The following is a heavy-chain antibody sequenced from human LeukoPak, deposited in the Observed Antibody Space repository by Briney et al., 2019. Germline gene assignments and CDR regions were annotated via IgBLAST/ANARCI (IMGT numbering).Heavy chain of an antibody. Sequence: PGGSLRLSCAASRFTFSIFGMHWVRQAPGKGLEWIAVISSDGTNKYYADSVRSRFTISRDNSKDTLYLRMSSLRIEDTAIYYCRAATRYLDYYYDYWGQGTLVTVSS. J-gene: IGHJ4*02. V-gene: IGHV3-30*03. CDR1: RFTFSIFG. CDR2: ISSDGTNK. CDR3: RAATRYLDYYYDY. D-gene: IGHD3-22*01.